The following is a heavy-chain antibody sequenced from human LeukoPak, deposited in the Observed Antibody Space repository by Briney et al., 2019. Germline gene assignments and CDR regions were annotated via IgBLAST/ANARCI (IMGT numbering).Heavy chain of an antibody. D-gene: IGHD6-13*01. J-gene: IGHJ5*02. V-gene: IGHV1-2*06. CDR3: ARGAGVAAAVEYNWFDP. Sequence: ASVKVSCKASGYTFTGYYMHWVRQAPGQGLESMGRINPNSGGTNYAQKFQGRATMTMDTSISAAYMELSRLRSDDTAVYYCARGAGVAAAVEYNWFDPWGQGTLVTVSS. CDR2: INPNSGGT. CDR1: GYTFTGYY.